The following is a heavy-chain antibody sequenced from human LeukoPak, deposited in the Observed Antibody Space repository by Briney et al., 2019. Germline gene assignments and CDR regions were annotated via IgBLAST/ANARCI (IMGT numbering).Heavy chain of an antibody. V-gene: IGHV3-9*01. CDR3: AKDIEDSYGYSFDY. J-gene: IGHJ4*02. CDR2: ISWNSGSI. CDR1: GFTFDDYA. D-gene: IGHD5-18*01. Sequence: GGSLRLSCAASGFTFDDYAMHWVRQAPGKGLEWVSGISWNSGSIGYADSVKGRFTISRDNAKNFLYLQMNSLRAEDTALYYCAKDIEDSYGYSFDYWGQGTLVTVSS.